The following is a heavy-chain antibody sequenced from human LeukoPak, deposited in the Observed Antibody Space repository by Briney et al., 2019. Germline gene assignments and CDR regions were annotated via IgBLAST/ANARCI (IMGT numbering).Heavy chain of an antibody. J-gene: IGHJ6*02. CDR2: ISGDGGST. D-gene: IGHD3-22*01. V-gene: IGHV3-43*02. CDR3: AKDEATMIVVASGLMDV. Sequence: GGSLRLSCAASGFTFDDYAMHWVRQAPGKGLEWVSLISGDGGSTYYADSAKGRFTISRDNSKNSLYLQMNSLRTEDTALYYCAKDEATMIVVASGLMDVWGQGTTVTVSS. CDR1: GFTFDDYA.